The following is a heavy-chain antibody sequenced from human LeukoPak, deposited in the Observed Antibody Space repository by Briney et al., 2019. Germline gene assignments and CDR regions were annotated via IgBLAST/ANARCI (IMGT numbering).Heavy chain of an antibody. CDR1: GGSISSSSYY. CDR3: ARQRGYGCDY. D-gene: IGHD5-18*01. Sequence: SETLSLTCTVSGGSISSSSYYWVWVRQPPGKGLEWIGSIYYSGSTYYNPSLKSRVTISVDTSKNQFSLQLSSVTAADTAVYYCARQRGYGCDYWGQGTLVTVSS. V-gene: IGHV4-39*01. CDR2: IYYSGST. J-gene: IGHJ4*02.